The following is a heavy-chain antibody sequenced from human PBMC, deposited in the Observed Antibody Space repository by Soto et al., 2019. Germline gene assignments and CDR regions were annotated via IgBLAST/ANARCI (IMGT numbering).Heavy chain of an antibody. CDR1: GGSISSDYYQ. D-gene: IGHD2-21*02. V-gene: IGHV4-30-4*08. CDR2: IHHSGSI. CDR3: TREDDGGDSLDV. J-gene: IGHJ6*02. Sequence: QVQLQQSGPGLVKPSQPLSLTCTVSGGSISSDYYQWTWIRQSPGKGLEWIGYIHHSGSILYNPSLKSRLTISVDTSKNQFSLHLTSVTAADTAVYFCTREDDGGDSLDVWGQETTVTVSS.